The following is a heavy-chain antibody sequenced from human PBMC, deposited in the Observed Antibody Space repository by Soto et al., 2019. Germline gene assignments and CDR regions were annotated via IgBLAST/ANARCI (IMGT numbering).Heavy chain of an antibody. CDR1: GGSISSYY. J-gene: IGHJ5*02. D-gene: IGHD3-3*01. V-gene: IGHV4-59*01. Sequence: SETLSLTCTVSGGSISSYYWSWIRQPPGKGLEWIGYIYYSGSTNYNPSLKSRVTISVDTSKNQFSLKLSSVTAADTAVYYCARALPASRITIFGVVNLYWFDPWGQGTLVTSPQ. CDR3: ARALPASRITIFGVVNLYWFDP. CDR2: IYYSGST.